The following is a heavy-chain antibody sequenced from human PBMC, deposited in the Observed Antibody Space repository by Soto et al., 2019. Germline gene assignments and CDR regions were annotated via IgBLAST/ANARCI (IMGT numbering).Heavy chain of an antibody. CDR3: AIRLPHESSAWYT. V-gene: IGHV5-51*01. CDR1: GYSFTNYW. Sequence: GESLKISCQTSGYSFTNYWIGWVRQMPGKGLEWIGTIYPGDSDTRYSPSFQGQVTFSVDKSINTAYLYWTSLKASDTAIYYCAIRLPHESSAWYTWAQATLVAVSS. D-gene: IGHD6-19*01. J-gene: IGHJ4*02. CDR2: IYPGDSDT.